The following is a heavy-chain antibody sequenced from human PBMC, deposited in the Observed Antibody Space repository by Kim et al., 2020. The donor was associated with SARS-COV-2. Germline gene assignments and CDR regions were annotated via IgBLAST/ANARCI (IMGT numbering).Heavy chain of an antibody. Sequence: SLRLSCAASGFTFGDYAMHWVRQAPGKGLEWVSGISWNSGSISYADSVKGRFTISRDNAKNSLYLQMNSLRAEDTALYYCAKGAGVTTIFYYYYGMDVWGQGTTVTVSS. CDR2: ISWNSGSI. V-gene: IGHV3-9*01. D-gene: IGHD3-3*01. J-gene: IGHJ6*02. CDR1: GFTFGDYA. CDR3: AKGAGVTTIFYYYYGMDV.